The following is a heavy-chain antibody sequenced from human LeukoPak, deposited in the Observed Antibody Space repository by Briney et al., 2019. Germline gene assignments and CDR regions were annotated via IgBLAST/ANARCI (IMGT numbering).Heavy chain of an antibody. CDR3: TRERSYYYGMDV. V-gene: IGHV1-3*01. D-gene: IGHD4-17*01. CDR1: GYTFTSYA. Sequence: GASVKVSCTASGYTFTSYAMHWVRQAPGQRLEWMGWINAGNGNTKYSQKFQGRVTITRDTSASTAYMELSSLRSEDTAVYYCTRERSYYYGMDVWGQGTTVTVSS. CDR2: INAGNGNT. J-gene: IGHJ6*02.